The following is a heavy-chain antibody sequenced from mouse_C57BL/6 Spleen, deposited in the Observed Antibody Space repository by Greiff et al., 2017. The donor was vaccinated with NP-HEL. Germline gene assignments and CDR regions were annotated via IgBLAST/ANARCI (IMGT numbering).Heavy chain of an antibody. CDR1: GFTFSSYA. CDR3: ASDRDYDEGYYFDY. J-gene: IGHJ2*01. V-gene: IGHV5-4*01. CDR2: ISDGGSYT. D-gene: IGHD2-4*01. Sequence: EVQGVESGGGLVKPGGSLKLSCAASGFTFSSYAMSWVRQTPEKRLEWVATISDGGSYTYYPDNVKGRFTISRDNAKNNLYLQMSHLKSEDTAMYYCASDRDYDEGYYFDYWGQGTTLTVSS.